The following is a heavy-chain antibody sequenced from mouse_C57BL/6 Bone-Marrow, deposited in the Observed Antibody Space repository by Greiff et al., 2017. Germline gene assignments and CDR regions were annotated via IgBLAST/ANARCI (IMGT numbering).Heavy chain of an antibody. CDR3: ARDGNPFAY. Sequence: EVKLVESGGDLVKPGGSLKLSCAASGFTFSSYGMSWVRQTPDKRLEWVATISSGGSYTYYPDSVKGRFTISRDNAKNTLYLQMSSLNSEDTAMYYCARDGNPFAYWGQGTLVTVSA. CDR2: ISSGGSYT. CDR1: GFTFSSYG. D-gene: IGHD2-1*01. V-gene: IGHV5-6*01. J-gene: IGHJ3*01.